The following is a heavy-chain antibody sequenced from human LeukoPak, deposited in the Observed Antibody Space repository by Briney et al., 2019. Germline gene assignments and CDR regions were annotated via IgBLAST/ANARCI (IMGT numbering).Heavy chain of an antibody. V-gene: IGHV4-59*08. CDR2: IYYTGST. CDR3: ARHWMGFDS. Sequence: SETLSLTCSVSGGSISNYYWSWIREPPGKGLEWIGYIYYTGSTNYNPSLKSRVTISVDTSKNQISLRLTSVTAADTAVYYCARHWMGFDSWGQGTLVTVSS. D-gene: IGHD2-2*03. CDR1: GGSISNYY. J-gene: IGHJ4*02.